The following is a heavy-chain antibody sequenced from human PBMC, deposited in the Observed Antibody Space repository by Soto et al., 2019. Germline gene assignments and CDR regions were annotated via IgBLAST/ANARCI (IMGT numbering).Heavy chain of an antibody. CDR1: GYTLTELS. V-gene: IGHV1-24*01. J-gene: IGHJ4*02. CDR2: FDPEDGET. CDR3: ATGVVVVPAANHYDY. Sequence: ASVKVSCTVSGYTLTELSMHWVRQAPGKGLEWMGGFDPEDGETIYAQKFQGRVTMTEDTSTDTAYMELSSLRSEDTAVYYCATGVVVVPAANHYDYWGQGTLVTVSS. D-gene: IGHD2-2*01.